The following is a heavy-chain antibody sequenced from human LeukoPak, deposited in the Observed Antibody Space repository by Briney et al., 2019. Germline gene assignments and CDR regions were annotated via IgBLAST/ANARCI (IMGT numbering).Heavy chain of an antibody. CDR3: ARYTGLGRYYDSSGYYSAGRWFDP. CDR1: GYTFSSNA. D-gene: IGHD3-22*01. J-gene: IGHJ5*02. CDR2: INVGDGER. Sequence: ASLKLSFNASGYTFSSNAIHWVRHALGQRLEWMGWINVGDGERKYSWKFQGRVTITRDTSESTAYMELSSLRSEDTAVYYCARYTGLGRYYDSSGYYSAGRWFDPWGQGTLVTVSS. V-gene: IGHV1-3*01.